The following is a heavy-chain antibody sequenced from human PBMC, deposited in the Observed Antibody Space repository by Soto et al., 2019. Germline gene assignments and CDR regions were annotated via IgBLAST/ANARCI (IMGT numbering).Heavy chain of an antibody. Sequence: PSETLSLTCTVSGGSISSYYWSWIRQPAGKGLEWIGRIYTSGSTNYNPSLKSRVTMSVDTSKNQFSLKLSSVTAADTAVYYCARSYYYDSSGYYPPEYYFDYWGQGTLVTVSS. D-gene: IGHD3-22*01. CDR2: IYTSGST. V-gene: IGHV4-4*07. J-gene: IGHJ4*02. CDR3: ARSYYYDSSGYYPPEYYFDY. CDR1: GGSISSYY.